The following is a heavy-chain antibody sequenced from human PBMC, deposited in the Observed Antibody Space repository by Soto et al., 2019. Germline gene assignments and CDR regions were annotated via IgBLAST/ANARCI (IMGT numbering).Heavy chain of an antibody. Sequence: KTSETLSLTCTVSGASISVHSYYWTWIRQPPGKGLEWIGSSYYSGTTYFNPSLKSRATISVDTSKNQFSLRLTSVTAADTAIYYCTRRYNWNGNYFDPWGPGXLVTVYS. CDR1: GASISVHSYY. CDR2: SYYSGTT. CDR3: TRRYNWNGNYFDP. V-gene: IGHV4-39*01. J-gene: IGHJ5*02. D-gene: IGHD1-20*01.